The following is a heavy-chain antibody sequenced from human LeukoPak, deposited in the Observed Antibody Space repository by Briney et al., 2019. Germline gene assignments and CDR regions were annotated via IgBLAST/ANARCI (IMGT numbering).Heavy chain of an antibody. J-gene: IGHJ2*01. V-gene: IGHV4-59*01. CDR1: GGSISSYH. CDR3: ARGKKLLQHFYEYWYFDL. CDR2: IYYSGST. D-gene: IGHD2-15*01. Sequence: PSETLSLTCTVSGGSISSYHWSWIRQPPGKGLEWIGYIYYSGSTNYNPSLKSRVTISVDTSKNQFSLKLSSVTAADTAVYYCARGKKLLQHFYEYWYFDLWGRGTLVTVSS.